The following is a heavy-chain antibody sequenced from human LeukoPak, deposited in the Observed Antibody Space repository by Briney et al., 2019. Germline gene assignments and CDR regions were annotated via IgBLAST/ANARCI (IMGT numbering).Heavy chain of an antibody. CDR1: GGSFSGYY. J-gene: IGHJ4*02. V-gene: IGHV4-34*01. Sequence: LSETLSLTCAVYGGSFSGYYWSWIRQPPGKGLEWIGEINHSGSTNYNPSLKSRVTISVDTSKNQFSLKLSSVTAADTAVYYCASPLTVRDGYNSDDYWGQGTLVTVSS. D-gene: IGHD5-24*01. CDR2: INHSGST. CDR3: ASPLTVRDGYNSDDY.